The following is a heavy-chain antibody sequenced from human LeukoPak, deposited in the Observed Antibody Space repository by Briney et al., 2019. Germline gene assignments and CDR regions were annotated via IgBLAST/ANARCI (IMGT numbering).Heavy chain of an antibody. CDR2: IRSKAYGGTT. CDR1: GFTFGDYA. D-gene: IGHD5-18*01. J-gene: IGHJ6*04. CDR3: TSGDTAMAALGYYYYGMDV. Sequence: GGSLRLSCTAPGFTFGDYAMSWVRQAPGKGLEWVGFIRSKAYGGTTEYAASVKGRFTISRDDSKSIAYLQMNSLKTEDTAVYYCTSGDTAMAALGYYYYGMDVWGKGTTVTVSS. V-gene: IGHV3-49*04.